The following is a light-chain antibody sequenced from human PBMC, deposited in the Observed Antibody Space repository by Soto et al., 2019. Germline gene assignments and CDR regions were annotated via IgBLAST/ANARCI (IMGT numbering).Light chain of an antibody. V-gene: IGKV3-20*01. Sequence: VMTQSPATLSVSPGERATLSCRASQSVSSSYLAWYQQKPCQAPRLLIYGASSRATGIPDRFSGSGSGTDFTLTISRLEPQDFAVYYCQQYGSSPTWTFGQGTKVDIK. J-gene: IGKJ1*01. CDR3: QQYGSSPTWT. CDR1: QSVSSSY. CDR2: GAS.